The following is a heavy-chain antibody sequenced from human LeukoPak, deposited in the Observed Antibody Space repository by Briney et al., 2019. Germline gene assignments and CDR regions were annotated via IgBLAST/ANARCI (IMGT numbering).Heavy chain of an antibody. CDR3: ARYGYSSGFYSFDY. CDR1: SGSLSCYY. Sequence: PSETLSLTCTVSSGSLSCYYWSWIRQPPGKGLEWIGYIYYSGSTNYNPSLESRVTISMDTSKNQFSLKLTSVTAADTAVYYCARYGYSSGFYSFDYWGQGTLVTVSS. J-gene: IGHJ4*02. D-gene: IGHD6-19*01. CDR2: IYYSGST. V-gene: IGHV4-59*01.